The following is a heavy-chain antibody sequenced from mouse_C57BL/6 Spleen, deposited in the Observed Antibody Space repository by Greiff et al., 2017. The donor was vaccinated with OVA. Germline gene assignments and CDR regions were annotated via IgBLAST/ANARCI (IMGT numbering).Heavy chain of an antibody. J-gene: IGHJ1*03. V-gene: IGHV2-9*01. D-gene: IGHD2-3*01. Sequence: QVQLQQSGPGLVAPSQSLSITCTVSGFSLTSYGVDWVRQPPGKGLEWLGVIWGGGSTNYNSALMSRLSISKDNSKSQVFLKMNSLQTDDTAMYYCAKHRGLADGYYGYFDVWGTGTTVTVSS. CDR3: AKHRGLADGYYGYFDV. CDR1: GFSLTSYG. CDR2: IWGGGST.